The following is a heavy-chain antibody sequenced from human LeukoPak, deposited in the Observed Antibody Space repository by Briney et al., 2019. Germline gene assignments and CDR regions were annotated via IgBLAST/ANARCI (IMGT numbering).Heavy chain of an antibody. CDR1: GFTFSSYS. V-gene: IGHV3-48*02. CDR3: ARYHDYVWGSYRYSYGMDV. J-gene: IGHJ6*02. CDR2: ISSSSSTI. Sequence: AGGSLRLSCAASGFTFSSYSMNWVRQAPGKGLEWVSHISSSSSTIYYADSVKGRFTISRDNAKNSLYLQMNSLRDEDTAVYYCARYHDYVWGSYRYSYGMDVWGQGTTVTVSS. D-gene: IGHD3-16*02.